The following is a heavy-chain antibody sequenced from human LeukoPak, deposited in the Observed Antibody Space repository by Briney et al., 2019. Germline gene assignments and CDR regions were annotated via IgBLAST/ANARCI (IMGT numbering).Heavy chain of an antibody. V-gene: IGHV3-23*01. CDR3: ARRYGGWGAFDI. Sequence: GGSLRLSCAASEFTYSAYAMSWVRHTPGKGLEWASTISGDGRSTFCADSVKGRFTISRDDSKTTLFLQMNSLRAEDTAIYYCARRYGGWGAFDIWGQGTVVTVSS. CDR1: EFTYSAYA. D-gene: IGHD4-23*01. J-gene: IGHJ3*02. CDR2: ISGDGRST.